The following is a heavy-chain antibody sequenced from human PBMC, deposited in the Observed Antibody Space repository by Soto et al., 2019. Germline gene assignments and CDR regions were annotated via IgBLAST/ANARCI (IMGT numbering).Heavy chain of an antibody. CDR2: IIPIFGTA. Sequence: QVQLVQSGAEVKKTGSSVKVSCKASGGTFSSYAISWVRQAPGQGREWMGGIIPIFGTANYAQKFQGRVTITADESTSTAYMELSSLRSEETAVYYCARGVYSSGSPKVDYWGQGTLVTVSS. CDR3: ARGVYSSGSPKVDY. J-gene: IGHJ4*02. D-gene: IGHD6-19*01. CDR1: GGTFSSYA. V-gene: IGHV1-69*12.